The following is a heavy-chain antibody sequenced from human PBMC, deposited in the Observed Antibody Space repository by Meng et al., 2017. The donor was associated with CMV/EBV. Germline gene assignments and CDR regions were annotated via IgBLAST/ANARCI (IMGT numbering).Heavy chain of an antibody. D-gene: IGHD2-2*02. J-gene: IGHJ4*02. CDR1: GFTFSSYA. CDR3: ARDSREAYCSSTSCYIDY. V-gene: IGHV3-30*04. Sequence: GESLKISCAASGFTFSSYAMHWVRQAPGKGLEWVAVISYDGSNKYYADSVKGRFTISRDNSKNTLYLQMNSLRAEDTAVYYCARDSREAYCSSTSCYIDYWGQGTLVTVSS. CDR2: ISYDGSNK.